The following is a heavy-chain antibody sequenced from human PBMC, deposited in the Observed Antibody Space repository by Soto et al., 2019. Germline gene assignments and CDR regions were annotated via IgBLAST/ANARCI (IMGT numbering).Heavy chain of an antibody. CDR3: AKHTPISPPYDSGSGSYYEALED. CDR1: GFTFSNYA. Sequence: EVQLLESGGGLVQPGGSLRLSCAASGFTFSNYAMSWVRQAPGKGLEWVSAIVGSGGTTYYADSVKGRFTISRDNSKNTLYLQMSSLRAEDTAVYYCAKHTPISPPYDSGSGSYYEALEDWGPGTMVTVSS. J-gene: IGHJ3*01. D-gene: IGHD3-10*01. V-gene: IGHV3-23*01. CDR2: IVGSGGTT.